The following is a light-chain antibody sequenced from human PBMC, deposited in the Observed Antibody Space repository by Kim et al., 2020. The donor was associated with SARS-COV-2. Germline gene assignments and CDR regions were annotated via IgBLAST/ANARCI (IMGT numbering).Light chain of an antibody. CDR3: QQYGTSPKT. CDR2: NSS. CDR1: QTVNSFY. Sequence: EIVLTQSPGTLSLSPGESATLSCRASQTVNSFYLAWYQQKPGQAPRLLIYNSSKRATGIPDRFSGSGSGTDFTLTISRLEPEDFAVYYCQQYGTSPKTFGPGTKVDIK. J-gene: IGKJ1*01. V-gene: IGKV3-20*01.